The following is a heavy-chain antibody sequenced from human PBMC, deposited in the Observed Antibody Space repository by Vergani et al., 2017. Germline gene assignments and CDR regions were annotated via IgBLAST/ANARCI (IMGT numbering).Heavy chain of an antibody. V-gene: IGHV4-38-2*02. J-gene: IGHJ4*02. CDR3: ARXEGSGNFYHLFDS. CDR1: NYSISRGYF. Sequence: QVQLQESGPGLVKPSETLCLTCTVSNYSISRGYFWGWIRRPPGKGLEWIASFHHTGMTYNNPSLKSRVTISVDTSKNLISLELNSVTAADTGLSLCARXEGSGNFYHLFDSWRQGTQVTVSS. CDR2: FHHTGMT. D-gene: IGHD3-10*01.